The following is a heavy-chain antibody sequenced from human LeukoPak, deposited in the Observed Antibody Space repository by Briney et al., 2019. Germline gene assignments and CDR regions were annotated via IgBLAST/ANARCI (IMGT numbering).Heavy chain of an antibody. CDR2: IRYDGSNK. D-gene: IGHD1-26*01. CDR1: GFTFGSYG. J-gene: IGHJ3*02. Sequence: GGSLRLSCAASGFTFGSYGMHWVRQAPGKGLEWVAFIRYDGSNKYYADSVKGRFTISRDNSKNTLYLQMNSLRAEDTAVYYCARVYSGSVDIWGQGTMVTVSS. CDR3: ARVYSGSVDI. V-gene: IGHV3-30*02.